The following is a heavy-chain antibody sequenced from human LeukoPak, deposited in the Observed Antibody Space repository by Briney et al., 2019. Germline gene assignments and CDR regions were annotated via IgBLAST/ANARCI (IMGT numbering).Heavy chain of an antibody. CDR2: IYSGRST. CDR3: ARDGGSSSWYFDY. D-gene: IGHD6-13*01. V-gene: IGHV3-53*01. J-gene: IGHJ4*02. CDR1: GFTVSSNY. Sequence: AGGSLRLSCAASGFTVSSNYMSWVRQAPGKGLVWVSVIYSGRSTYYADSVKGRFTISRDNSKNTLYLQMNSLRAEDTAVYYCARDGGSSSWYFDYWGQGTLVTVSS.